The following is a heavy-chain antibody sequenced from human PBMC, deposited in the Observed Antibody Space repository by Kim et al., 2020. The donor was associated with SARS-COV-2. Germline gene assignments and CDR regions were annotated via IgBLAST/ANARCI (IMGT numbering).Heavy chain of an antibody. CDR3: ARVNKFGGLRYFDWLSPLDY. D-gene: IGHD3-9*01. J-gene: IGHJ4*02. V-gene: IGHV4-34*01. Sequence: SETLSLTCAVYGGSFSGYYWSWIRQPPGKGLEWIGEINHSGSTNYNPSLKSRVTISVDTSKNQFSLKLSSVTAADTAVYYCARVNKFGGLRYFDWLSPLDYWGQGTLVTVSS. CDR2: INHSGST. CDR1: GGSFSGYY.